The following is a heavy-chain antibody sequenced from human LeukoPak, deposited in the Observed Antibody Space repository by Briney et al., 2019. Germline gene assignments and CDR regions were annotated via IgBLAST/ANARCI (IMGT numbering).Heavy chain of an antibody. V-gene: IGHV3-53*01. CDR1: RFTVSSNY. D-gene: IGHD3-22*01. CDR3: ARDSGAYYDSSGYFDY. J-gene: IGHJ4*02. CDR2: IYSGGST. Sequence: GGSLRLSCAASRFTVSSNYMSWVRQAPGKGLEWVSVIYSGGSTYYADSVKGRFTISRDNSKNTLYLQMNSLRAEDTAVYYCARDSGAYYDSSGYFDYWGQGTLVTVSS.